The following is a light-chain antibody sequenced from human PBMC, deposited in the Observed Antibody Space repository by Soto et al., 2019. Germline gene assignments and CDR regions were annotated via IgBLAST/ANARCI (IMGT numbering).Light chain of an antibody. CDR2: RDN. CDR1: NSNIGTNY. Sequence: QSVLNQPPSASGTPGKRVTISCYGSNSNIGTNYVYWYQQLPGTAPKLLIYRDNQRPSGVSDRFSGSKSGTSASLSISGLRSEGEANYVCATWDDSLSGRVFGGRTKLTVL. V-gene: IGLV1-47*01. CDR3: ATWDDSLSGRV. J-gene: IGLJ3*02.